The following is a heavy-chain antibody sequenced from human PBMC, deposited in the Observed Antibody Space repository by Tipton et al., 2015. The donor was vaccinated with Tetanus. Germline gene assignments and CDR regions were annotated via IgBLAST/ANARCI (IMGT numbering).Heavy chain of an antibody. V-gene: IGHV4-34*01. CDR2: INHRGGT. J-gene: IGHJ2*01. Sequence: TLSLTCAVSGGSFSGFYWSWIRQPPGKGLEWIGEINHRGGTSYNPSLKSRVTISVDTSKNQFSLNMSSVTAADTAVYYCATMTPVDWYFDLWGRGTLVTVSS. CDR1: GGSFSGFY. D-gene: IGHD4-23*01. CDR3: ATMTPVDWYFDL.